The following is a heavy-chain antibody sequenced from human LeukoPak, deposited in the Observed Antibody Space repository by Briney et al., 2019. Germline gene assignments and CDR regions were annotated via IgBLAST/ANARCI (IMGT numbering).Heavy chain of an antibody. J-gene: IGHJ3*02. CDR2: IYHSGSS. CDR1: GDSISSDNYY. V-gene: IGHV4-30-4*01. D-gene: IGHD4/OR15-4a*01. CDR3: ARDPGDTSMVI. Sequence: SETLSLTCTVSGDSISSDNYYWNWIRQTPGKGLEWIGYIYHSGSSYYNPSLKSRVSMSVDTSKNEFSLTLGSVTGADTAVYYCARDPGDTSMVIWGQGTMVTVSS.